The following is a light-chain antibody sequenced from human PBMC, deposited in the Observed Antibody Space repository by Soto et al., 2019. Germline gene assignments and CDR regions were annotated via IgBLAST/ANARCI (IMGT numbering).Light chain of an antibody. CDR2: AAS. V-gene: IGKV1-39*01. Sequence: DIQMTQSPSSLSASVGDRVTITCRASQSISTFLSWYQQKRGKAPKLLIYAASRLQGEVPSRFSGSGSGTDFTLTINSLQPEDFATYYCQQSFSSRYTFGQGTQLEIK. J-gene: IGKJ2*01. CDR1: QSISTF. CDR3: QQSFSSRYT.